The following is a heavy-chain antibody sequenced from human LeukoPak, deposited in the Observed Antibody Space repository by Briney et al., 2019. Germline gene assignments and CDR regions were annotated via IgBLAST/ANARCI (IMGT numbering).Heavy chain of an antibody. V-gene: IGHV1-2*06. CDR1: GYTFTGYY. CDR2: INPNSGGT. J-gene: IGHJ4*02. CDR3: ARDRSGYSYGEPLDH. Sequence: APVKVSRKASGYTFTGYYMHWVRQAPGQGLEWLGRINPNSGGTNDAQNFQGRVTMTRDTSMNTAYMELSRLRGDDTAVYYCARDRSGYSYGEPLDHWGQGTLVIVSS. D-gene: IGHD5-18*01.